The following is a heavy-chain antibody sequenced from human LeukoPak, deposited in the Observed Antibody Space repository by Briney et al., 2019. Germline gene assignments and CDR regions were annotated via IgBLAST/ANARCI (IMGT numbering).Heavy chain of an antibody. J-gene: IGHJ6*02. D-gene: IGHD3-22*01. CDR3: ARKNYDSSGYWKYYYYYYGMDV. CDR1: GYTFTSYY. CDR2: INPSGGST. Sequence: ASVKVSCKASGYTFTSYYMHWVRQAPGQGLEWMGIINPSGGSTSYAQKFQGRVTMTRNTSISTAYMELSSLRSEDTAAYYCARKNYDSSGYWKYYYYYYGMDVWGQGTTVTVSS. V-gene: IGHV1-46*01.